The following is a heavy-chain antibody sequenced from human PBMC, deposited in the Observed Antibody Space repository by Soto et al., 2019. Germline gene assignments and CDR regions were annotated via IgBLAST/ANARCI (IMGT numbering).Heavy chain of an antibody. CDR2: MYSSGST. CDR3: VRGTDCANVEACHRYFDS. J-gene: IGHJ4*02. CDR1: GGAINSDYYY. Sequence: QVRLQESGPGLVKSSQTLSLTCSVSGGAINSDYYYWGWVRQPPGKGLECIGYMYSSGSTYSNPSLKSPCGMSVSTYQNHFALSWTSVTAADTAVYFCVRGTDCANVEACHRYFDSWGQGIPVTVSS. D-gene: IGHD2-8*01. V-gene: IGHV4-30-4*01.